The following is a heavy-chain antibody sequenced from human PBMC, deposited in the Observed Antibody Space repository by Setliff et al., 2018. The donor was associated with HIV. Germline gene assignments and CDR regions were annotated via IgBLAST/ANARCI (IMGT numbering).Heavy chain of an antibody. CDR1: DYTFSNYG. Sequence: ASVKVSCKASDYTFSNYGIYWVRQAPGQGLEGMGWISGYNGNTNYEEKFHGRVTMTTDTSTSTAYMEVRSLTYDDTAVYYCARASGGNSVENGFDIWGQGTMVTVSS. CDR3: ARASGGNSVENGFDI. V-gene: IGHV1-18*01. J-gene: IGHJ3*02. CDR2: ISGYNGNT. D-gene: IGHD2-21*01.